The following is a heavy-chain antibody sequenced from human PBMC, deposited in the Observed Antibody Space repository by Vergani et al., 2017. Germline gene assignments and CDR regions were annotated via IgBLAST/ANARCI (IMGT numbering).Heavy chain of an antibody. CDR2: IIPILSIA. V-gene: IGHV1-69*04. D-gene: IGHD6-6*01. CDR3: ASYPRTQYSSSSSFDY. CDR1: GGTFSSYA. J-gene: IGHJ4*02. Sequence: QVQLVQSGAEVKKPGASVKVSCKASGGTFSSYAISWVRQAPGQGLEWMGRIIPILSIANYAQKFQGRVTITADKSTSTAYMELSSLRSEDTAVYYCASYPRTQYSSSSSFDYGGQGTLVTVSS.